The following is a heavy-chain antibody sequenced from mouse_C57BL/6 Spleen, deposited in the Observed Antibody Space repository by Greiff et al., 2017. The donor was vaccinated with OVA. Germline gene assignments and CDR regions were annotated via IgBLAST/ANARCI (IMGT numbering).Heavy chain of an antibody. CDR1: GYTFTDYY. D-gene: IGHD2-4*01. V-gene: IGHV1-26*01. CDR3: ARSDYDYAWFAY. CDR2: INPNNGGT. Sequence: VQLQQSGPELVKPGASVKISCKASGYTFTDYYMNWVKQSHGKSLEWIGDINPNNGGTSYNQKFKGKATLTVDKSSSTAYMELRSLTSEDSAVYDCARSDYDYAWFAYWGQGTLVTVSA. J-gene: IGHJ3*01.